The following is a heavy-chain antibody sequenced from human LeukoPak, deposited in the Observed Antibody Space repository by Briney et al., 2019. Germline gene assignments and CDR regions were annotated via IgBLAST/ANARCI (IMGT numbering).Heavy chain of an antibody. Sequence: AASVKVSFKASGYTFTSYGISWVRQAPGQGLEGMGWISAYNGNTNYAQKLQGRVTMTTDTSTSTAYMELRSLRSDDTAVYYCARDLDCSGGSCYRKFDYWGQGTLVTVSS. J-gene: IGHJ4*02. CDR3: ARDLDCSGGSCYRKFDY. CDR1: GYTFTSYG. D-gene: IGHD2-15*01. V-gene: IGHV1-18*01. CDR2: ISAYNGNT.